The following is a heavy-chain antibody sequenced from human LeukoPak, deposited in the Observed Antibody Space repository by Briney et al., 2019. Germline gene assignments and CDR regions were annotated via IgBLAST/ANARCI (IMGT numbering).Heavy chain of an antibody. Sequence: PGGSLRLSCAASGFTFSSYAMSWVRQAPGKGLEWVSAISGSGGSTYYADSVKGRFTISRDNSKNTLYPQMNSLRAEDTAVYYCAKAFGVTMIVVVITPLDYWGQGTLVTVSS. CDR3: AKAFGVTMIVVVITPLDY. V-gene: IGHV3-23*01. D-gene: IGHD3-22*01. J-gene: IGHJ4*02. CDR2: ISGSGGST. CDR1: GFTFSSYA.